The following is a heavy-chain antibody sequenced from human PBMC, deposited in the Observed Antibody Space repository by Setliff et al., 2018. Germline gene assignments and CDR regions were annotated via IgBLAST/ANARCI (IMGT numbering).Heavy chain of an antibody. V-gene: IGHV1-69*05. D-gene: IGHD2-15*01. CDR1: GGTFSSYG. Sequence: SVKVSCKASGGTFSSYGISWVRQAPGQGLEWMGGTIPVFGTTDYSQKFQGRVTIITDESTSTAFMQLSSLRSEDTAMYYCAREKVVVVSATSYHYYMDVWGKGTTVTVSS. J-gene: IGHJ6*03. CDR3: AREKVVVVSATSYHYYMDV. CDR2: TIPVFGTT.